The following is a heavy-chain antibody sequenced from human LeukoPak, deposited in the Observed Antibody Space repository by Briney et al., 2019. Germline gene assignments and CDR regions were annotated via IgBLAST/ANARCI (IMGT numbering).Heavy chain of an antibody. CDR2: INSDGSWT. Sequence: GGSLRLSCAASGNYWMHWVRQAPGKGLVWVSHINSDGSWTGYADSVKGRFTISKDNAKNMVYLHMNSLRVDDTAVYYCVSFYETYWGRGTLVTVSS. V-gene: IGHV3-74*01. CDR3: VSFYETY. D-gene: IGHD2-2*01. J-gene: IGHJ4*02. CDR1: GNYW.